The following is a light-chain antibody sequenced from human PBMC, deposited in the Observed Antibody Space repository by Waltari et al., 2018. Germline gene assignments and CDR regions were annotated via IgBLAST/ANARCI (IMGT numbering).Light chain of an antibody. CDR1: SSYIGGYDS. CDR2: DVT. J-gene: IGLJ1*01. Sequence: QSALPQPRSVSGSPGQSVTISCTGTSSYIGGYDSVSWYQQHPGQAPKLFIYDVTKRPSGVPDRFSGSRSGTTASLTISGLQPEDEADYYCCSYAGGSYVFGTGTKVTVL. V-gene: IGLV2-11*01. CDR3: CSYAGGSYV.